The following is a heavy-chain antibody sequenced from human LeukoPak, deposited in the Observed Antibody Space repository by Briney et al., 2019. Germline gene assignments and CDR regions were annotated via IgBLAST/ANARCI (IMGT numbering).Heavy chain of an antibody. V-gene: IGHV3-7*01. Sequence: GGSLRLSCAASGFTFSSYAMHWVRQAPGKGLEWVANIKQDESEMYYVDSVKSRFTISRDNAKNSLFLQMNSLRAEDTAVYYCARGPDCSSTSCYRAGGYWGQGTLVTVSS. CDR1: GFTFSSYA. J-gene: IGHJ4*02. D-gene: IGHD2-2*02. CDR3: ARGPDCSSTSCYRAGGY. CDR2: IKQDESEM.